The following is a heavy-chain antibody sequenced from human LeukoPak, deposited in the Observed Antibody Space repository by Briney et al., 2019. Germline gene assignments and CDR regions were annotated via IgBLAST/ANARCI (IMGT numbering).Heavy chain of an antibody. J-gene: IGHJ4*02. V-gene: IGHV3-30*02. D-gene: IGHD3-22*01. CDR3: AKARYDSSGYYIDY. CDR1: GFTFSSYS. Sequence: PGGSLRLSCAASGFTFSSYSMNWVRQAPGKGLEWVAFIRYDGSNKYYADSMKGRFTISRDNSKNTLYLQMNSLRAEDTAVYYCAKARYDSSGYYIDYWGQGTLVTVSS. CDR2: IRYDGSNK.